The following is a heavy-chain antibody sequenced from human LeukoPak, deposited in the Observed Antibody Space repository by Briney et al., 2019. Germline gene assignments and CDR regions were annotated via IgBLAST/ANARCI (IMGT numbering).Heavy chain of an antibody. Sequence: SETLSLTCTVSGGSINSYYWSWIRQPPGKGPEWIGYIYYSGSTNYNPSLKSRVTISVDTSKNQFSLKLSSVTAADTAVYYCARGGDILTGYYRFDYWGQGTLVTVSS. CDR1: GGSINSYY. CDR2: IYYSGST. CDR3: ARGGDILTGYYRFDY. J-gene: IGHJ4*02. V-gene: IGHV4-59*08. D-gene: IGHD3-9*01.